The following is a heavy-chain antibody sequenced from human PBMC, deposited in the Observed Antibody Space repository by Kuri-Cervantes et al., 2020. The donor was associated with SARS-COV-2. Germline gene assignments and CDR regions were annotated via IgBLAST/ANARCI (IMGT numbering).Heavy chain of an antibody. CDR3: ARDKGIIGYSTNDVCGPLFDY. D-gene: IGHD2-8*01. CDR2: ISGSGSTT. J-gene: IGHJ4*02. CDR1: GFTFSGFA. V-gene: IGHV3-23*01. Sequence: GESLKISCAGSGFTFSGFAMSWVRQVPGKGLEWVSSISGSGSTTHYADSVKGRLTISRDNSKNSLYLQTNSLRDEDTAVYYCARDKGIIGYSTNDVCGPLFDYWGQGTLVTVSS.